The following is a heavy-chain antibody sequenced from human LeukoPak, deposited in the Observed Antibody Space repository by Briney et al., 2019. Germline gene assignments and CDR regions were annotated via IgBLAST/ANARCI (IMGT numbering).Heavy chain of an antibody. J-gene: IGHJ4*02. Sequence: GGSLRLSCAASGLTLSDAWLTWVRQAPGKGLEWVARIKSKIDGGLKDYAAPVEGTFTISRDDSENTVYLQINSLKIEDTAMYYCATGRSGYFDSWGQGTLVTVSS. CDR2: IKSKIDGGLK. CDR1: GLTLSDAW. V-gene: IGHV3-15*01. CDR3: ATGRSGYFDS.